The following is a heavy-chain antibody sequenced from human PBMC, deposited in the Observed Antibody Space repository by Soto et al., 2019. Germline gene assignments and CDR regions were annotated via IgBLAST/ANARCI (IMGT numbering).Heavy chain of an antibody. Sequence: SVKVSCKASGGTFSSYAISWVRQAPGQGLEWMGGIIPIFGTANYAQKFQGRVTITADESTSTAYMELSSLRSEDTAVYYCATYCSGGSCYRDLADYWGQGTLVTVSS. D-gene: IGHD2-15*01. J-gene: IGHJ4*02. CDR1: GGTFSSYA. V-gene: IGHV1-69*13. CDR3: ATYCSGGSCYRDLADY. CDR2: IIPIFGTA.